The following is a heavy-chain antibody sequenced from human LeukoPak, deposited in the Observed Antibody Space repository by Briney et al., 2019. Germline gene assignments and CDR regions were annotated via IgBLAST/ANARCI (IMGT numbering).Heavy chain of an antibody. J-gene: IGHJ4*02. D-gene: IGHD5-18*01. Sequence: GGSLRLSCAASGFTVSSNYMSWVRQAPGKGLEWVSVIYSGGSTYYADSVKGRFTISRDNSKNTLYLQMNSLRAEDTAVYYCAKTGYSYELDYWGQGTLVTVSS. CDR2: IYSGGST. CDR1: GFTVSSNY. CDR3: AKTGYSYELDY. V-gene: IGHV3-53*01.